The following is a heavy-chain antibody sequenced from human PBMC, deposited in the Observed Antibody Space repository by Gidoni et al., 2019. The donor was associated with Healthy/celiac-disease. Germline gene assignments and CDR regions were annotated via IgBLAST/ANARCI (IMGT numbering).Heavy chain of an antibody. D-gene: IGHD1-26*01. V-gene: IGHV3-23*01. CDR3: AKGIVRLIVGGYYFDY. J-gene: IGHJ4*02. Sequence: EVQLLESGGGLVQPGGSLRLSCAASGLPFSSYAMSWVRQAPGKGLEWVSAISGSGGSTYYADSVKGRFTISRDNSKNTLYLQMNSLRAEDTAVYYCAKGIVRLIVGGYYFDYWGQGTLVTVSS. CDR1: GLPFSSYA. CDR2: ISGSGGST.